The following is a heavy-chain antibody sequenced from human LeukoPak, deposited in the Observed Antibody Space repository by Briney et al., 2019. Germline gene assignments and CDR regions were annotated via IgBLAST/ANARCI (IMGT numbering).Heavy chain of an antibody. Sequence: SETLSLTCTVSGGSISSSSYYWGWIRQPPGKGLEWIGSIYYSGSTYYNPSLKSRVTISVDTSKNQFSLKLSSVTAADTAVYYCAGYRSRTSCSTFDYWGQGTLVTVSS. CDR1: GGSISSSSYY. J-gene: IGHJ4*02. CDR2: IYYSGST. V-gene: IGHV4-39*07. D-gene: IGHD2-2*01. CDR3: AGYRSRTSCSTFDY.